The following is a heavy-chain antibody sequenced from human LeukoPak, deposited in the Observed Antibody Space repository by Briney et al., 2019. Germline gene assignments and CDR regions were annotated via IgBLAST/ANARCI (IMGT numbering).Heavy chain of an antibody. J-gene: IGHJ4*02. CDR1: GFTFSSYS. CDR3: AKEAIAAAFDY. Sequence: GGSLRLSSAASGFTFSSYSMNWVRQAPGKGLEWVSYISSSSSTIYYADSVKGRFTISRDNAKNSLYLQMNSLRAEDTALYYCAKEAIAAAFDYWGQGTLVTVSS. CDR2: ISSSSSTI. V-gene: IGHV3-48*04. D-gene: IGHD6-13*01.